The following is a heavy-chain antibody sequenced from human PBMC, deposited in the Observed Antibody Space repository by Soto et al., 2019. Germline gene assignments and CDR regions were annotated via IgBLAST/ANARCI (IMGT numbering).Heavy chain of an antibody. CDR3: AAAAAGTGWFDP. CDR2: INPSGGST. J-gene: IGHJ5*02. V-gene: IGHV1-46*01. D-gene: IGHD6-13*01. Sequence: ASVWVSCKASGYTFTSYYMHWVRQAPGQGLEWMGIINPSGGSTSYAQKFQGRGTMTRDTSTSTVYMELSSLRSEDTAVYYCAAAAAGTGWFDPWGQGTLVTV. CDR1: GYTFTSYY.